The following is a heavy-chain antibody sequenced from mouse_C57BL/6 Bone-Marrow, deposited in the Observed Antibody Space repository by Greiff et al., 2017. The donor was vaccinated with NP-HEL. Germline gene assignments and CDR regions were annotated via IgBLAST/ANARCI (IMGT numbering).Heavy chain of an antibody. CDR3: ATYDWYFDV. D-gene: IGHD2-12*01. V-gene: IGHV5-16*01. CDR1: GFTFSDYY. Sequence: EVKLMESEAGLVQPGSSMKLSCTASGFTFSDYYMAWVRQVPEKGLEWVANIYHDGSSTYYLDSLKSRFIISRDNANNILYLQISRLKSEDTAAYYCATYDWYFDVWGTGTTVTVSS. J-gene: IGHJ1*03. CDR2: IYHDGSST.